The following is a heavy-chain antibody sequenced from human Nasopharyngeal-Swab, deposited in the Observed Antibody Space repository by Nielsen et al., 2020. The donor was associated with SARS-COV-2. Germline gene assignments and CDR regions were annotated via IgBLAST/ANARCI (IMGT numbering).Heavy chain of an antibody. J-gene: IGHJ4*02. CDR1: GFTVSSNY. V-gene: IGHV3-66*01. D-gene: IGHD4-17*01. Sequence: GGSLRLSCAASGFTVSSNYMSWVRQAPGKGLEWVSVIYSGGSTYYADSVKGRFTISRDNSKNTLYLQMNSLRAEDTAVYYCARASDYGDPGNYWGQGTLVTVSS. CDR2: IYSGGST. CDR3: ARASDYGDPGNY.